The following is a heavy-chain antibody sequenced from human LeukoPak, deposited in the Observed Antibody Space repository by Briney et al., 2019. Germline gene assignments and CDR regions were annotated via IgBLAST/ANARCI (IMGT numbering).Heavy chain of an antibody. CDR1: GFTFSNYA. CDR2: IRTKNNNYAT. CDR3: TRPFGSGSYGSLDV. V-gene: IGHV3-73*01. J-gene: IGHJ6*02. Sequence: PGGSLRLSCAASGFTFSNYAMTWVRQASGKGLEWVGRIRTKNNNYATGYTASMKGRFTISRDDSKSTAYLQLNSLKAEDTAVYYCTRPFGSGSYGSLDVWGQGTTVTVSS. D-gene: IGHD3-10*01.